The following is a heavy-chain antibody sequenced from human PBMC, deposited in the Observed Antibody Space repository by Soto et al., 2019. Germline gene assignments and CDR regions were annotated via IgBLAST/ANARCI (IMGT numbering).Heavy chain of an antibody. CDR1: GGAMSTYY. J-gene: IGHJ6*02. Sequence: QVQLQESGPGLVKPSETLSLTCTVSGGAMSTYYWSWIRQTPRKGLEWIGYSYSSGKTNYNPSLRSRDTMSVDTSKNQFSLSLGSVTAEDTAVYYCARAPSNVLGDYYHGLDVWGQGTTVTVSS. V-gene: IGHV4-59*12. CDR2: SYSSGKT. D-gene: IGHD3-16*01. CDR3: ARAPSNVLGDYYHGLDV.